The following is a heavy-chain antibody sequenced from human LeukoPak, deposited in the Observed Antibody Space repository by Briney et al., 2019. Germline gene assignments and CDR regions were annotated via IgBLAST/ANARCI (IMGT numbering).Heavy chain of an antibody. CDR2: ISSGSTI. CDR1: GFTFSIYE. V-gene: IGHV3-48*03. Sequence: GGSLRLSCAASGFTFSIYEMNWVRQAPGKGLEWVSYISSGSTIYDADSVKGRFTISRDNAKNSLYLQMNSLRAEGTAVYYCARESIAVAGAPFDYWGQGTLVTVSS. J-gene: IGHJ4*02. CDR3: ARESIAVAGAPFDY. D-gene: IGHD6-19*01.